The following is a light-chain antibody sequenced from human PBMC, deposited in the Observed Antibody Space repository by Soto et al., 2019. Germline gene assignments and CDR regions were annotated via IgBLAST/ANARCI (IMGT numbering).Light chain of an antibody. CDR1: QSINTR. CDR2: DAS. V-gene: IGKV1-5*01. J-gene: IGKJ1*01. CDR3: QQFIVLWT. Sequence: IKMKQSPATLSLSIGDRATINCRASQSINTRLAWYQQLPGKAPHLLIDDASTLESGVASRFRGSCSETEFTLTISRLPADDLATYCCQQFIVLWTFGQGTNVDIK.